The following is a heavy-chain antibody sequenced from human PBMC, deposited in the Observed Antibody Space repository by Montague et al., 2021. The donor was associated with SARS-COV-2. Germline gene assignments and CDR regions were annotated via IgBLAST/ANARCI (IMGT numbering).Heavy chain of an antibody. J-gene: IGHJ5*02. CDR3: AREVVGVKTNWLDT. D-gene: IGHD3-16*01. CDR1: GVPVSSNNYY. V-gene: IGHV4-61*03. CDR2: IYFNGXT. Sequence: SETLSLTCSVSGVPVSSNNYYWTWIRRPPGKGLEWIGYIYFNGXTXLXXXXEGQVTTSIDTSKNHFSLRLTSVTPADTAVYYCAREVVGVKTNWLDTWGQGTLVTVSS.